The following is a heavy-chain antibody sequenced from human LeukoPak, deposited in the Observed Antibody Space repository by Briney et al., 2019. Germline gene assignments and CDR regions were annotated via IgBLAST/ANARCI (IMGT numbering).Heavy chain of an antibody. CDR2: IKSKTDGGTI. J-gene: IGHJ4*02. V-gene: IGHV3-15*07. Sequence: GGSLRLSCATSGFIFTNAWMKWVRQAPGKGLEWVGRIKSKTDGGTIDHAAPVKGGFTISRDDSKNTLYLQMDNLKTEDTAIYYCSTPSFWGQGTLVTVSS. CDR1: GFIFTNAW. CDR3: STPSF.